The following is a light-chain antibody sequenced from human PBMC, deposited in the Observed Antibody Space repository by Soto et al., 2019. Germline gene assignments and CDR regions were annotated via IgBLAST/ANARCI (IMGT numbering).Light chain of an antibody. CDR1: ALSNHY. CDR2: KDS. CDR3: QLADSSGSYWV. J-gene: IGLJ3*02. Sequence: SYELTQPPSVSVSPGQTARITCSGDALSNHYGYWYQQKPSQAPALVIYKDSERPSGIPERFSGSSSGTTVTLTISGVQAEDEADYYCQLADSSGSYWVFGGGTKLTVL. V-gene: IGLV3-25*03.